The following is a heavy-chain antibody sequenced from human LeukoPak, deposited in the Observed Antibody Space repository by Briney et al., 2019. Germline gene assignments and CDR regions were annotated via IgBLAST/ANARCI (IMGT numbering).Heavy chain of an antibody. CDR3: ARTDILAGYYRTFDY. CDR2: IYYSGIT. D-gene: IGHD3-9*01. J-gene: IGHJ4*02. V-gene: IGHV4-31*11. CDR1: GGSISSGGYY. Sequence: SETLSLTCAVSGGSISSGGYYWSWIRQHPGKGLEWVGYIYYSGITYYNPSLSSRVTISVDTSKNQFSLKLSSVTAADTAVYYCARTDILAGYYRTFDYWGQGTLVTVSS.